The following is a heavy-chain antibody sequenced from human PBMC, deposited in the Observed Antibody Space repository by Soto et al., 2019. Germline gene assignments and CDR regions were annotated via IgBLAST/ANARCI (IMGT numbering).Heavy chain of an antibody. J-gene: IGHJ6*02. V-gene: IGHV4-4*02. CDR3: ARVSGSYYYGMDV. CDR1: GCSISSSNW. Sequence: PSETLSLTCAVSGCSISSSNWWSWVRQPPGKGLEWIGEIYHSGSTNYNPSLKSRVTISVDKSKNQFSLKLSSVTAADTAVYYCARVSGSYYYGMDVWGQGITVTVSS. D-gene: IGHD1-26*01. CDR2: IYHSGST.